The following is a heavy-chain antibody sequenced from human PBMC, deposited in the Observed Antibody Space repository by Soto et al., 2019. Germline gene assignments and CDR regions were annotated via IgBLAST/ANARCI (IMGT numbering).Heavy chain of an antibody. Sequence: QVQLVESGGGVVQPGKSLRLSCEASGFDFSRSGMHWVRQAPGKGLEWVAVIWNDGSNKYYGDSVKGRFTISRDNSKSTLYLQMNSLRGEDTAVYYCAIDYQMFYRSFDNWGQGTLVTVSS. J-gene: IGHJ4*02. D-gene: IGHD3-16*02. CDR3: AIDYQMFYRSFDN. CDR1: GFDFSRSG. V-gene: IGHV3-33*01. CDR2: IWNDGSNK.